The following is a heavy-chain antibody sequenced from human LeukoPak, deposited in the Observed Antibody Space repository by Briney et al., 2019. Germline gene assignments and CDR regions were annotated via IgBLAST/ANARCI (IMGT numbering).Heavy chain of an antibody. Sequence: SETLSLTCTVSSGSISSYYWSWIRQPPGKGLEWIGYIYYSGSTNYNTSLKSRVTISVDTSKNQFSLKLASVTAADTAVYYCARVEEGYGSGRRENYYYYYMDVWGKGTTVTISS. CDR3: ARVEEGYGSGRRENYYYYYMDV. CDR1: SGSISSYY. CDR2: IYYSGST. J-gene: IGHJ6*03. D-gene: IGHD3-10*01. V-gene: IGHV4-59*01.